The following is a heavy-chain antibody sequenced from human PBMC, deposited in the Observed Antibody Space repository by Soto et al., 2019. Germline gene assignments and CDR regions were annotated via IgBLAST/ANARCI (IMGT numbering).Heavy chain of an antibody. Sequence: PGGSLRLSCAASGFTFNTRWMSWVRQAPGKGLEWVANINQDGSEKYYVDSVKGRFTISRDNAENSLYLQMDSLRAEDTAVYFCARNSPAAVPFFDYWGQGTLVTVSS. CDR1: GFTFNTRW. CDR3: ARNSPAAVPFFDY. V-gene: IGHV3-7*01. CDR2: INQDGSEK. D-gene: IGHD6-13*01. J-gene: IGHJ4*02.